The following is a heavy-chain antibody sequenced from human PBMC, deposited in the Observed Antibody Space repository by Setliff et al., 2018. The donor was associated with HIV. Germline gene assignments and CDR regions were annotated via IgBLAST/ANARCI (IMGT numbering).Heavy chain of an antibody. CDR1: GFTFSDDY. Sequence: PGESLKISCAASGFTFSDDYMSWIRQIPGKGLEWVSYISGSGSVIFYADSVKGRFTIPRDNAKNSLYLQMNSLRAEDTAVYYCARVMEDCINGNCYVFDYWGQGTLVTVSS. CDR3: ARVMEDCINGNCYVFDY. D-gene: IGHD2-15*01. CDR2: ISGSGSVI. V-gene: IGHV3-11*01. J-gene: IGHJ4*02.